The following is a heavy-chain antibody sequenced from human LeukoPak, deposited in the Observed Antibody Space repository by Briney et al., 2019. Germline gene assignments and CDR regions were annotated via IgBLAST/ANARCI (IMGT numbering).Heavy chain of an antibody. CDR1: GYTFTSYA. J-gene: IGHJ4*02. Sequence: ASVKVSCKASGYTFTSYAMHWVRQAPGQRLEWMGWINAGNGNTKYSQKFQGRVTITRDTSASTAYMELSSLRSEDTAVYYCARGILTGYYRLPSYYFDYWGQGTLVTVSS. V-gene: IGHV1-3*01. D-gene: IGHD3-9*01. CDR2: INAGNGNT. CDR3: ARGILTGYYRLPSYYFDY.